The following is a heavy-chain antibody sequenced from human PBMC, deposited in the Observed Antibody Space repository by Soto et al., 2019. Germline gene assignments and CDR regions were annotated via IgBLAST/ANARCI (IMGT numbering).Heavy chain of an antibody. CDR1: GFTFGSYS. V-gene: IGHV3-21*01. Sequence: GGSLRLSCEASGFTFGSYSMNWVRQAPGKGLEWVSSIISSSNSIFYADSVKGRFTISRDNAKNSLYLQMDSLRAEDTAVYYCARDNGGYSGNDYLKYYHGKDPCGHGTRVTDSS. D-gene: IGHD5-12*01. CDR2: IISSSNSI. J-gene: IGHJ5*02. CDR3: ARDNGGYSGNDYLKYYHGKDP.